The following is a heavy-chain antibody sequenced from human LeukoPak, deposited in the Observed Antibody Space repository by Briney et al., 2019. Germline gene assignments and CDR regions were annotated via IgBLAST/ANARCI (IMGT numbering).Heavy chain of an antibody. Sequence: GASVKVSCKASGYTFTSYGISWVRQAPGQGLEWMGWISAYNGNTNYAQKLQGRVTMTTDTSTSTAYMELRSLRSDDTAVYYCARDDQLLFRPCWFDPWGQGTLVTVSS. V-gene: IGHV1-18*01. CDR3: ARDDQLLFRPCWFDP. CDR2: ISAYNGNT. J-gene: IGHJ5*02. D-gene: IGHD2-2*01. CDR1: GYTFTSYG.